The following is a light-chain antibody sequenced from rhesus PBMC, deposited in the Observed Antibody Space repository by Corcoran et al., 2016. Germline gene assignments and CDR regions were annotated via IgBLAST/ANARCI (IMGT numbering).Light chain of an antibody. V-gene: IGKV1-38*01. CDR2: DAS. Sequence: DIQLTQSPSSLSASVGDRVNITCRASQDINSYLAWYQQKSGKAPKLLIYDASTLQSGVPSRFSGSGSGTDFTLPISRLQPEDFAVYYCQQRTSYPSSFGQGTKVAIK. CDR3: QQRTSYPSS. J-gene: IGKJ2*01. CDR1: QDINSY.